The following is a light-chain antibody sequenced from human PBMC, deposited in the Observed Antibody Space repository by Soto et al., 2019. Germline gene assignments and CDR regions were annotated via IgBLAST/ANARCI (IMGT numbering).Light chain of an antibody. J-gene: IGLJ3*02. CDR2: EGS. Sequence: QSALTQPASVSGSPGQSITISCTGTRSDVGSYNLVSWYQQHPGKAPKLMIYEGSKRPSGVSNRFSGSKSGNTASLTISGLQAEDEADYYCCSDAGSSNWVFGGGTKVTVL. CDR1: RSDVGSYNL. V-gene: IGLV2-23*01. CDR3: CSDAGSSNWV.